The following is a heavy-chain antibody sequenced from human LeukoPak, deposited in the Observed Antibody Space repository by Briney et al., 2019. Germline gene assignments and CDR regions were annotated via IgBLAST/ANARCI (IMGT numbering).Heavy chain of an antibody. V-gene: IGHV4-31*03. J-gene: IGHJ3*02. CDR1: GGSISSGGYY. Sequence: PSETLSLTCTVSGGSISSGGYYWSWIRQHPGKGLEWIGYIYYSGSTYYNPSLKSRVTISVDTSKNQFSLKLSSVTAADTAVYYCAMVYGSGSYYNVMESDAFDIWGQGTMVTVSS. CDR3: AMVYGSGSYYNVMESDAFDI. CDR2: IYYSGST. D-gene: IGHD3-10*01.